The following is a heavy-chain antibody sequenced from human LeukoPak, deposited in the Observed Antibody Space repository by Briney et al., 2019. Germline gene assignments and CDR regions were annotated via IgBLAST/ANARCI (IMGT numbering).Heavy chain of an antibody. CDR3: ASSYGGNSGVLDY. D-gene: IGHD4-23*01. J-gene: IGHJ4*02. V-gene: IGHV4-38-2*01. CDR1: GYSISSGYY. Sequence: PSETLSLTCAVSGYSISSGYYWGWIRQPPGKGLEWIGSIYHSGSTYYNPSLKSRVTISVDTSKNQFSLKLSSVTAADTAVYYCASSYGGNSGVLDYWGQGTLVTVSS. CDR2: IYHSGST.